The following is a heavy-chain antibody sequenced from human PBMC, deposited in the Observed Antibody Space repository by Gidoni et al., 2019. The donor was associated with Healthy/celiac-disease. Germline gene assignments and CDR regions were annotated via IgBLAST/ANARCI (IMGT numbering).Heavy chain of an antibody. CDR1: GGAISSYY. J-gene: IGHJ6*02. D-gene: IGHD3-9*01. CDR3: ARDHFDWSTYYYYGMDV. Sequence: QVQLQESGPGLVKPSETLSLNCTVSGGAISSYYWSWIRQPPGKGLEWIGYIYYSGSTNYNPSLKSRVTISVDTSKNQFSLKLSSVTAADTAVYYCARDHFDWSTYYYYGMDVWGQGTTVTVSS. V-gene: IGHV4-59*01. CDR2: IYYSGST.